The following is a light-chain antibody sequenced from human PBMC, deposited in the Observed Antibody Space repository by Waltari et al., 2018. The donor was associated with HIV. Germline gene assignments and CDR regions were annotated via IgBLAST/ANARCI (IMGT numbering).Light chain of an antibody. J-gene: IGKJ3*01. Sequence: DIQMTQSPSSLSASVGERVTITCQASQDLSHYLNWYQQKPGKAPKLLLYGASNLETGVPSRFSGSGSGTDFTFTISRLQPEDIAAYYCQQYDNLPFTFGPGTKVDIK. CDR2: GAS. CDR3: QQYDNLPFT. CDR1: QDLSHY. V-gene: IGKV1-33*01.